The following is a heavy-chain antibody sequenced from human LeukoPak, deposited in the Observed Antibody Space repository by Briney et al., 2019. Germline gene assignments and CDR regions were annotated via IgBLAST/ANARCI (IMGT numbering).Heavy chain of an antibody. CDR1: GGSISSYY. D-gene: IGHD3-22*01. CDR2: IYYSGST. Sequence: PSETLSLTCTVSGGSISSYYWSWIRQPPGKGLEWIGYIYYSGSTNYNPSLKSRVTMSVDTSKNQFSLKLSSVTAADTAVYYCARPLNYYDSSVAFDIWGQGTMVTVSS. CDR3: ARPLNYYDSSVAFDI. V-gene: IGHV4-59*08. J-gene: IGHJ3*02.